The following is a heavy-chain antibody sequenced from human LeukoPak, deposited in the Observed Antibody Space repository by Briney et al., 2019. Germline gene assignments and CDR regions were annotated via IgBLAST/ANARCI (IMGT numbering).Heavy chain of an antibody. D-gene: IGHD3-10*02. J-gene: IGHJ4*02. CDR3: SILFGELHDY. CDR2: INSDGSST. V-gene: IGHV3-74*01. Sequence: GGSLRLSCAASGFTFSSYAMSWVRQAPGKGLVWVSRINSDGSSTSYADSVKGRFTISRDNAKNTLYLQMNSLRAEDTAVYYCSILFGELHDYWGQGTLVTVSS. CDR1: GFTFSSYA.